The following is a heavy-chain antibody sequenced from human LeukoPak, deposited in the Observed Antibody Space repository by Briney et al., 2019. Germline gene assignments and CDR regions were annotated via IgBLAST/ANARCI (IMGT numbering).Heavy chain of an antibody. Sequence: ASVKVSCKASGYTFASYYMHWVRQAPGQGLEGMGIINPSGGSTSYAQKFQGRVTMTRDTSTSTVYMEMSSLRSEDTAVYYCARGVGATDYFDYWGQGTLVTVSS. J-gene: IGHJ4*02. D-gene: IGHD1-26*01. CDR2: INPSGGST. CDR1: GYTFASYY. CDR3: ARGVGATDYFDY. V-gene: IGHV1-46*01.